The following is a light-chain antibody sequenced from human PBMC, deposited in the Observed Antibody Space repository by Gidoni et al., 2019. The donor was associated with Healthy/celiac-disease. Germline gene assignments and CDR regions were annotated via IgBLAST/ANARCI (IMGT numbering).Light chain of an antibody. CDR1: SSNIGAGYD. Sequence: SVLTQPPSVSGAPGQRVTISCTGSSSNIGAGYDVHWYQQRPGTAPKLHIYGNSNRPSGVPDRFSGSKSGTSASLAITGLQSEDEADYYCQSYDSSLSGSKVFGGGTKLTVL. CDR3: QSYDSSLSGSKV. CDR2: GNS. V-gene: IGLV1-40*01. J-gene: IGLJ3*02.